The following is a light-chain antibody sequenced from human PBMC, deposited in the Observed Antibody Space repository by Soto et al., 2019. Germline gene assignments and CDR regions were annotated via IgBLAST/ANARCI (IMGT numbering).Light chain of an antibody. J-gene: IGLJ1*01. Sequence: QSALTQPASVSGSPGQSITISRTGTSSDVGGYNYVSGYQQHPGKAPKLMIYEVSKRPSGVSNRFSGSKSGNTASLTISGLQAEDEADYYCSSYTSSSTVFGTGTKVTVL. V-gene: IGLV2-14*01. CDR2: EVS. CDR3: SSYTSSSTV. CDR1: SSDVGGYNY.